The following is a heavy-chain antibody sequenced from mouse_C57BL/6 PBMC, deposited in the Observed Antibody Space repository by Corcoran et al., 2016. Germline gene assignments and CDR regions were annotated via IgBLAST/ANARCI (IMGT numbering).Heavy chain of an antibody. V-gene: IGHV1-18*01. Sequence: EVQLQQSGPELVKPGASVKIPCKASGYTFTDYNMDWVKQSHGKSLEWIGDINPNNGGTIYNQKFKGKATLTVDKASSTAYMELRSLTSEDTAVYYCARNYDGYHGGYFDVWGTGTTVTVSS. CDR1: GYTFTDYN. J-gene: IGHJ1*03. D-gene: IGHD2-3*01. CDR2: INPNNGGT. CDR3: ARNYDGYHGGYFDV.